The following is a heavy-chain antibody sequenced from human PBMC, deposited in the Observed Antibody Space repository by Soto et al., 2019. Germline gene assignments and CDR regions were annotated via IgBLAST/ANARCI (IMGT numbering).Heavy chain of an antibody. D-gene: IGHD4-17*01. CDR3: ARPLADGEYGLRDDFET. CDR2: IYPGDSDT. Sequence: GASLKISCKGSGYSFTSYWIGWVRQMPGKGLEWMGIIYPGDSDTRYSPSFQGQVTISADKSISTAYLQWSSLKASDTAMYYCARPLADGEYGLRDDFETWSQRTMVTV. CDR1: GYSFTSYW. V-gene: IGHV5-51*01. J-gene: IGHJ3*02.